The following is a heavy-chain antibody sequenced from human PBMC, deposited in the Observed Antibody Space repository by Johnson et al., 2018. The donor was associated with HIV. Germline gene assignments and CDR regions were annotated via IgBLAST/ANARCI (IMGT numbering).Heavy chain of an antibody. J-gene: IGHJ3*02. Sequence: ESVKGRFTISRDDSKNTLYLQMNSLRAEDTAVYYCARDERRIAAAATRGDAFDIWGQGTMVTVSS. D-gene: IGHD6-13*01. CDR3: ARDERRIAAAATRGDAFDI. V-gene: IGHV3-30*01.